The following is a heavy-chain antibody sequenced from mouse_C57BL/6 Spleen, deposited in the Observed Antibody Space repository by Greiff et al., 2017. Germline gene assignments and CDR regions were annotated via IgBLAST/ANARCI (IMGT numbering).Heavy chain of an antibody. V-gene: IGHV5-4*01. D-gene: IGHD1-1*01. Sequence: EVKVEESGGGLVKPGGSLKLSCAASGFTFSSYAMSWVRQTPEKRLEWVATISDGGSYTYYPDNVKGRFTISRDNAKNNLYLQMSHLKSEDTAMYYCARDRSDYYGSSYWYFDVWGTGTTVTVSS. CDR3: ARDRSDYYGSSYWYFDV. J-gene: IGHJ1*03. CDR2: ISDGGSYT. CDR1: GFTFSSYA.